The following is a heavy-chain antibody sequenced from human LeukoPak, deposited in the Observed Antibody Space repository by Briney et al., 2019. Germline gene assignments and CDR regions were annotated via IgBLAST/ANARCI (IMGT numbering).Heavy chain of an antibody. CDR1: GGSISSYY. J-gene: IGHJ5*02. CDR3: ARGGLSIAAQSNWFDP. V-gene: IGHV4-59*01. CDR2: MYNSGST. Sequence: PSETLSLTCTVSGGSISSYYWSWIRQSPEKGLEWIGYMYNSGSTNYNPSLKSRVTISVDTSKKLFSLKLSSVTAADTAVYYCARGGLSIAAQSNWFDPWGQGTLVTVSS. D-gene: IGHD6-6*01.